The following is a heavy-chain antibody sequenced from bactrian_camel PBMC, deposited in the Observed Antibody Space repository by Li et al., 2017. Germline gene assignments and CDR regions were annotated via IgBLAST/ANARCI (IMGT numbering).Heavy chain of an antibody. CDR3: APAY. V-gene: IGHV3S40*01. Sequence: DVQLVESGGGLVQPGGSLTLSCATSGFTFSTMDMTWDRQAPGKGLEWVSSINSGGGSTIYADSVKGRFTISRDKAKNTLYLQMNSLKTEDTAVYYCAPAYWGQGTQVTVS. J-gene: IGHJ4*01. CDR1: GFTFSTMD. CDR2: INSGGGST.